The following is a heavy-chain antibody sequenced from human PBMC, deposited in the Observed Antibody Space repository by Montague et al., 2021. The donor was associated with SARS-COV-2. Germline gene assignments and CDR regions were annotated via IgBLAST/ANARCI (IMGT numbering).Heavy chain of an antibody. V-gene: IGHV4-39*01. CDR1: GGSISSSSYY. CDR2: IYYSGST. D-gene: IGHD2-15*01. Sequence: SETLSLTCTVSGGSISSSSYYWGWIRQPPGRGLEWIGSIYYSGSTYYNPSLKSRVTISVDTSKNQFSLKLSSVTAADTAVYYCARHIIREVKVVVVALNWFDPWGQGTLVTVSS. J-gene: IGHJ5*02. CDR3: ARHIIREVKVVVVALNWFDP.